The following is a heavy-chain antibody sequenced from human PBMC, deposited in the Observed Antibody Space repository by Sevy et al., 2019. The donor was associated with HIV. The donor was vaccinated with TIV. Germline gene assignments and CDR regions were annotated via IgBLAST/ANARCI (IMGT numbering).Heavy chain of an antibody. CDR1: GGSISSYY. D-gene: IGHD7-27*01. CDR2: IYYSGST. V-gene: IGHV4-59*01. Sequence: SETLSLTCTVSGGSISSYYWSWIRQPPGKGLEWIGYIYYSGSTNYNPSLKSRVTISVDTSKNQFSLKLSSVTAADTAVYYCARDCSLNWGCAFDIWGQGTMVTVSS. J-gene: IGHJ3*02. CDR3: ARDCSLNWGCAFDI.